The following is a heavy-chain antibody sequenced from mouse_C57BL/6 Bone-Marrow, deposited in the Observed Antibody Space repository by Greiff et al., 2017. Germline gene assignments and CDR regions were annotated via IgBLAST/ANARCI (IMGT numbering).Heavy chain of an antibody. D-gene: IGHD1-1*01. CDR1: GYTFTSYW. J-gene: IGHJ2*01. CDR2: INPSNGGT. Sequence: QVQLKQPGAELVKPGASVKMSCKASGYTFTSYWMHWVKQRPGQGLEWIGNINPSNGGTNYNEKFKSKATLAVDKSSSTAYMQLSSLTSEDSAVYYCARGGIYYYGSFDYGGQGTTLTVSS. CDR3: ARGGIYYYGSFDY. V-gene: IGHV1-53*01.